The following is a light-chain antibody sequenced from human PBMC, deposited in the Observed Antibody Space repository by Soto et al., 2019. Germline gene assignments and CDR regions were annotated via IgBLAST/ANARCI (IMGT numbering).Light chain of an antibody. J-gene: IGLJ3*02. Sequence: QSALTQPPSASGSPGQSVTISCTGTRSDVGGYNYVSWYQQYPGKAPKLIIYAVTERPSGVHDRFSGSKSGNTASLTVSGLQTEDEADYYCSSYAGWVNWVFGGGTKLTVL. CDR3: SSYAGWVNWV. V-gene: IGLV2-8*01. CDR1: RSDVGGYNY. CDR2: AVT.